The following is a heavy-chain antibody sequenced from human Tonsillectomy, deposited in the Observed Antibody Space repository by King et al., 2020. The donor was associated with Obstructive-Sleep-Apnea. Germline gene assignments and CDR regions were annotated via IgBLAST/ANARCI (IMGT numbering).Heavy chain of an antibody. J-gene: IGHJ4*02. Sequence: QLVQSGAEVKKPGASVKVSCKSSGYTLTRNGITWVRQAPGQGLEWMGGSNDYNGNTNCAQNLQGRVTMTTDSSTSTAYMELRGLRSDDTAVYYCARSYCSSTTCYYFDSWGQGTLVTVSS. CDR3: ARSYCSSTTCYYFDS. D-gene: IGHD2-2*01. V-gene: IGHV1-18*04. CDR2: SNDYNGNT. CDR1: GYTLTRNG.